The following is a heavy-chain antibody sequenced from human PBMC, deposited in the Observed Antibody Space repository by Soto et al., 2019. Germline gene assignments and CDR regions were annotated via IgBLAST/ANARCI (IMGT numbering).Heavy chain of an antibody. CDR1: GGSISSGGYS. CDR2: IYHSGST. V-gene: IGHV4-30-2*01. CDR3: ARAGVLGAVAADY. J-gene: IGHJ4*02. D-gene: IGHD6-19*01. Sequence: QLQLQESGSGLVKPSQTLSLTCAVSGGSISSGGYSWSWIRQPPGKGLEWIGYIYHSGSTYYNPSLKSPVTISVDRSKNQFSLKLSSVTAADTAVYYCARAGVLGAVAADYWGQGTLVTVSS.